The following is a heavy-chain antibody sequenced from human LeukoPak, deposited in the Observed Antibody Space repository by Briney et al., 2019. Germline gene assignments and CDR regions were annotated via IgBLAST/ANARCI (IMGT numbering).Heavy chain of an antibody. J-gene: IGHJ3*02. CDR2: IFYRGGS. CDR1: GGSISSYY. D-gene: IGHD2-2*01. Sequence: PSGTLSLTCTVSGGSISSYYWTWIRQPPGKGLEWIGYIFYRGGSNYNPSLKSRVTISVDTSKNHFSLKLSSVTAADTAVYYCARLGSTFDIWGQGTMVTVSS. V-gene: IGHV4-59*08. CDR3: ARLGSTFDI.